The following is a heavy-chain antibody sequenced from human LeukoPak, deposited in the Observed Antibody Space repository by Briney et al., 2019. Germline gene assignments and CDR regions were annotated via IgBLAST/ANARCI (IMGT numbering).Heavy chain of an antibody. CDR2: IYYSGST. J-gene: IGHJ4*02. Sequence: SETLSLTCTVSGGSISSSSYYWGWIRQPPGKGLEWIGSIYYSGSTYYNPSLKSRVTISVDTSKNQFSLKLSSVTAADTAVYYCARQSRRSYYYGSGSYYNYWGQGTLVTVSS. D-gene: IGHD3-10*01. V-gene: IGHV4-39*01. CDR1: GGSISSSSYY. CDR3: ARQSRRSYYYGSGSYYNY.